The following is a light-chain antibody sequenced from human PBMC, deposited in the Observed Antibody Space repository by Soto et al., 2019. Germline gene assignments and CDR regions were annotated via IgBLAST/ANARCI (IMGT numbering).Light chain of an antibody. CDR1: QRIATSY. Sequence: DIVLRHSPATRSLSAGGPATLSCRASQRIATSYVGWYQQKPGQAPRLLIYGTSKRAADIPDRFSGSGSGTDFTLTISRLEAEDSAVYYCQQYGSSPRTFGQGTKVDI. V-gene: IGKV3-20*01. J-gene: IGKJ1*01. CDR2: GTS. CDR3: QQYGSSPRT.